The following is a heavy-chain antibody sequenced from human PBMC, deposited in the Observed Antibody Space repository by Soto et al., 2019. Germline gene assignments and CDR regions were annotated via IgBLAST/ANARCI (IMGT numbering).Heavy chain of an antibody. J-gene: IGHJ6*02. Sequence: PGESLKISCKGSGYSFTSYWISWVRQMPGKGLEWMGRIDPSDSYTNYSPSFQGHVTISADKSISTAYLQWSSLKASDTAMYYCARQEKVLEGWFGELSVFSPEGYYYGMDVWGQGTTVTVSS. CDR1: GYSFTSYW. CDR2: IDPSDSYT. CDR3: ARQEKVLEGWFGELSVFSPEGYYYGMDV. D-gene: IGHD3-10*01. V-gene: IGHV5-10-1*01.